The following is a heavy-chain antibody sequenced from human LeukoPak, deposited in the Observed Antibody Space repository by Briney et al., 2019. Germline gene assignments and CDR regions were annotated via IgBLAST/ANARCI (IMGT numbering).Heavy chain of an antibody. Sequence: PGGSLRLSCAASGFTFSSYAMSWVRQAPGKGLEWVSAISGSGGSTYYADSVKGRFTISRDNSKNTLYLQMNSLRAEDTAVYYRAKDGSSWYGGGVDYWGQGTLVTVSS. CDR3: AKDGSSWYGGGVDY. CDR1: GFTFSSYA. V-gene: IGHV3-23*01. D-gene: IGHD6-13*01. CDR2: ISGSGGST. J-gene: IGHJ4*02.